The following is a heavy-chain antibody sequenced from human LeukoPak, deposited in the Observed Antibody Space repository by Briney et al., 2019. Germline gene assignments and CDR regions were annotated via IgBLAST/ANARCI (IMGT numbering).Heavy chain of an antibody. CDR1: GGTFSSYA. V-gene: IGHV1-69*01. CDR3: ARHYYDSSGYPNYYYYYGMDV. CDR2: IIPIFGTA. Sequence: ASVKVSCKASGGTFSSYAISWVRQAPGQGLEWMGGIIPIFGTANYAQKFQGRVTITADESTSTAYMGLSSLRSEDTAVYYCARHYYDSSGYPNYYYYYGMDVWGQGTTVTVSS. J-gene: IGHJ6*02. D-gene: IGHD3-22*01.